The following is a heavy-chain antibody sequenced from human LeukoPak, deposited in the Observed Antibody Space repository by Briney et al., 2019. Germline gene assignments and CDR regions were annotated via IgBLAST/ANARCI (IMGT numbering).Heavy chain of an antibody. D-gene: IGHD3-16*01. V-gene: IGHV3-33*01. CDR1: GFTLNNHG. J-gene: IGHJ5*02. Sequence: GGSLRLSCAASGFTLNNHGVHWVRQAPGKGLEWISLMWYDGTIKDYADSVKGRFTVSRDTSKNTVYLQMNSLRVDDTAVYYCARDWANWFDPWGQGTLVTVSS. CDR3: ARDWANWFDP. CDR2: MWYDGTIK.